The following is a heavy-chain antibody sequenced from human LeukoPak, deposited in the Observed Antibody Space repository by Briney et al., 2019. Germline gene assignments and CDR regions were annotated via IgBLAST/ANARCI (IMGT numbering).Heavy chain of an antibody. CDR1: GGSISSYY. CDR3: ARHFSVPYFDY. Sequence: SETLSLTCTVSGGSISSYYRSWIRQPPGKGLERIANIFYSGSPNYNPSLKSRVTISFDTSKNQFSLRLTSVTAADTAVYYCARHFSVPYFDYWGQGTLVTVSS. V-gene: IGHV4-59*08. D-gene: IGHD5/OR15-5a*01. J-gene: IGHJ4*02. CDR2: IFYSGSP.